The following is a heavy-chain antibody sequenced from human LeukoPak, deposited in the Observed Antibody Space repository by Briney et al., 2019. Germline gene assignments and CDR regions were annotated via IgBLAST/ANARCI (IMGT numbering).Heavy chain of an antibody. CDR1: GFTVNRKH. CDR3: AARDGGDYPYFDY. D-gene: IGHD4-17*01. CDR2: IYTGGNT. Sequence: GGSLRLSCAASGFTVNRKHMTWVRQAPGKGLAGISFIYTGGNTYYADSVKGRFTVSRDNSNNTLYLQMNSLRDEDTGGYRCAARDGGDYPYFDYWGPGTLVTVSS. J-gene: IGHJ4*02. V-gene: IGHV3-66*02.